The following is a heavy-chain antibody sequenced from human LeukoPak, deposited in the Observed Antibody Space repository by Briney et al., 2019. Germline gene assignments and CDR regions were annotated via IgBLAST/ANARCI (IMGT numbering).Heavy chain of an antibody. CDR2: IYTSGST. J-gene: IGHJ4*02. Sequence: PSETLSLTCTVSGGSISSYYWSWIRQPPGKGLEWIGRIYTSGSTNYNPSLKSRVTISVDKSKNQFSLKLSSVTAADTAVYYCAREDSYGDYGPSSFDYWGQGTLVTVSS. V-gene: IGHV4-4*07. CDR1: GGSISSYY. D-gene: IGHD4-17*01. CDR3: AREDSYGDYGPSSFDY.